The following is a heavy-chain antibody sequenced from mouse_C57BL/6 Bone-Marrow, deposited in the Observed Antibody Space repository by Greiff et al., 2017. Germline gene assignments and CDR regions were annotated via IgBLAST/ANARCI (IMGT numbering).Heavy chain of an antibody. D-gene: IGHD1-1*01. CDR2: IDPSDSYT. CDR3: ASRVVAKGHAMDY. CDR1: GYTFTSYW. V-gene: IGHV1-59*01. J-gene: IGHJ4*01. Sequence: VQLQQPGAELVRPGTSVKLSCKASGYTFTSYWMHWVKQRPGQGLEWIGVIDPSDSYTNYNQKFKGKATLTVDTSSSTAYMQLSSLTSEDSAVYYCASRVVAKGHAMDYWGQGTSVTVSS.